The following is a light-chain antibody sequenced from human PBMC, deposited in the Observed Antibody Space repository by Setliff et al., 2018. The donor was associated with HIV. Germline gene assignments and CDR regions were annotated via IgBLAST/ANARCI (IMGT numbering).Light chain of an antibody. Sequence: QSALAQTASVSGSPGQSITISCTGTRSDVGDYNYVSWYQQHQGKAPKLMIYDVSNRTSGVSNRFSVSKSGNTASLTISGIQAEDEADYYCSSYTSSSTRVFATGTNVTVL. J-gene: IGLJ1*01. CDR1: RSDVGDYNY. CDR2: DVS. V-gene: IGLV2-14*03. CDR3: SSYTSSSTRV.